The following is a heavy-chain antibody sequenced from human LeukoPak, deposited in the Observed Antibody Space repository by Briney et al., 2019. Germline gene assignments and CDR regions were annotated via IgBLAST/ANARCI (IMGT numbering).Heavy chain of an antibody. J-gene: IGHJ5*02. CDR1: GVAASGDY. V-gene: IGHV3-66*01. D-gene: IGHD2-15*01. CDR2: IYADGAT. CDR3: ARDSRILGFRWFDP. Sequence: VGSPRPSPAPSGVAASGDYTRSGCPTPRKRLGSGSQIYADGATYYSDSVKGRFIISIDSSKHMLYLHMNSLTVEDTAIYFCARDSRILGFRWFDPRGQGTLVTVSS.